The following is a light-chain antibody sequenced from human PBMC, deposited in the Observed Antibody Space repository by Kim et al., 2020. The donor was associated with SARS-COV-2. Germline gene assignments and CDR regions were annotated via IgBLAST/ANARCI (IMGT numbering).Light chain of an antibody. CDR1: SSKLGSYDY. Sequence: SMSISCTGTSSKLGSYDYVPWHQQRPGRAPRLVLYDGNKRPSGISSRLAGSKSGSAAALTVYRRQDEDGADCYCSSFTTRSTLVFGGGTKVTVL. J-gene: IGLJ3*02. V-gene: IGLV2-14*03. CDR2: DGN. CDR3: SSFTTRSTLV.